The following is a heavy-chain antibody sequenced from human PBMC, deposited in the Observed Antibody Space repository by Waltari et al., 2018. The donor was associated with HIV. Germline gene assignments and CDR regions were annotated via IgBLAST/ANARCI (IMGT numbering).Heavy chain of an antibody. J-gene: IGHJ3*02. CDR3: ARGTPEWELIGSDAFDI. CDR2: IYYSGST. CDR1: GDSISSYY. Sequence: QVQLQESGPGLVKPSETLSLTCTVSGDSISSYYWSWIRPPPGKGLEWIGYIYYSGSTNYNPSLKSRVTISVDTSKNQFSLKLSSVTAADTAVYYCARGTPEWELIGSDAFDIWGQGTMVTVSS. V-gene: IGHV4-59*01. D-gene: IGHD1-26*01.